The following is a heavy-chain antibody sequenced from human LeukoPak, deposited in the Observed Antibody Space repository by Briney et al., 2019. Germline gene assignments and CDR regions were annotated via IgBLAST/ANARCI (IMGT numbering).Heavy chain of an antibody. V-gene: IGHV3-7*01. CDR1: GFTFSSYW. Sequence: GGSLRLSCAASGFTFSSYWMTWVSQAPGKGLEWVANIKEDGSEKNYLESMKGRFTISRDNAKNSLYLQMNSLRAEDTAIYYCARYYYNNDGYSEDAFDIWGQGTMVTVSS. CDR2: IKEDGSEK. D-gene: IGHD3-22*01. J-gene: IGHJ3*02. CDR3: ARYYYNNDGYSEDAFDI.